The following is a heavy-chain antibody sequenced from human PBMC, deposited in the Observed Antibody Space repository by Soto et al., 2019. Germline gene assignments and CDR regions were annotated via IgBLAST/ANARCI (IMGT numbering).Heavy chain of an antibody. CDR3: ARHGEMRAAASYFDY. D-gene: IGHD6-13*01. V-gene: IGHV4-39*01. CDR2: IYYGGTT. J-gene: IGHJ4*02. CDR1: GGSISSSSYY. Sequence: QLQLQESGPGLVKPSETLSLTCTVSGGSISSSSYYWGWIRQPPGKGLEWIARIYYGGTTYYNPSLKSRVTISVDTSKSLFSLKLSSVTAADTAVYYCARHGEMRAAASYFDYWGQGTLVTVSP.